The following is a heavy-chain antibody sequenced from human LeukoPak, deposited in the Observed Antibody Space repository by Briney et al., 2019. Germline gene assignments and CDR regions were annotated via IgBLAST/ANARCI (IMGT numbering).Heavy chain of an antibody. CDR1: GYIFTNYG. J-gene: IGHJ4*02. Sequence: GASVKVSCKASGYIFTNYGISWVRQAPGQGLEWMGWISAYNDNTNFAQKLQGRVTMTTDTSTSTAYMELRSLRSDDTAVYYYARDWTQWLVRVPGYWGQGTLVTVSS. V-gene: IGHV1-18*01. D-gene: IGHD6-19*01. CDR3: ARDWTQWLVRVPGY. CDR2: ISAYNDNT.